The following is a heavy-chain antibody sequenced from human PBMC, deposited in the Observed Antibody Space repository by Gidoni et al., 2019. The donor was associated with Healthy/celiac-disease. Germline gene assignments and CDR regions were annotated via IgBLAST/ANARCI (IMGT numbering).Heavy chain of an antibody. D-gene: IGHD3-22*01. CDR1: GFTVSSNY. J-gene: IGHJ4*02. V-gene: IGHV3-53*01. Sequence: EVQLVESGGGLIQPGGSLRLSCAASGFTVSSNYMSWVRQAPGKGLEWVSVIYSGGSTYYADSGKGRFTISRDNSKNTLYRQMNSLRAEDTAVYYCARAHSGYYYPQYFDYWGQGTLVTVSS. CDR2: IYSGGST. CDR3: ARAHSGYYYPQYFDY.